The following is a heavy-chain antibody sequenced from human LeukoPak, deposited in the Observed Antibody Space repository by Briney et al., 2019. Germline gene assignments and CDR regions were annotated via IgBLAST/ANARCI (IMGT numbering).Heavy chain of an antibody. CDR3: ARDQEGYDFWSGYFNWFDP. J-gene: IGHJ5*02. CDR1: GYTFTGYY. D-gene: IGHD3-3*01. V-gene: IGHV1-2*02. CDR2: INPNSGGT. Sequence: ASVKVSCKASGYTFTGYYMHWVRQAPGQGLEWMGWINPNSGGTNYAQKFQGRVTMTRDTSISTAYMELSRLRSDDTAVYYCARDQEGYDFWSGYFNWFDPWGQGTLVTVSS.